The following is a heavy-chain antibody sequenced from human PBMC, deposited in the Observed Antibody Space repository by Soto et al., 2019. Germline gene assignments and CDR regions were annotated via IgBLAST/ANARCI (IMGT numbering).Heavy chain of an antibody. D-gene: IGHD3-10*01. J-gene: IGHJ6*03. CDR1: GYTFTSYA. CDR2: INAGSGNT. Sequence: QVQLVQSGAEVKKPGASVKVSCKASGYTFTSYAMHWVRQAPGQRLEWMGWINAGSGNTKYSQKFQGRVAITRDTSASTAYMELSSLRSEDTAIYYCARALTMVRGVIYYMDVWGKGTTVTVSS. V-gene: IGHV1-3*01. CDR3: ARALTMVRGVIYYMDV.